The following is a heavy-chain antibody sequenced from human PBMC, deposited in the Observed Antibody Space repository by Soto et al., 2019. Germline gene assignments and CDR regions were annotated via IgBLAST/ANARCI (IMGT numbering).Heavy chain of an antibody. CDR3: ARRQLPGYYYYGMDV. D-gene: IGHD6-6*01. V-gene: IGHV3-21*01. CDR2: ISSSSSYI. CDR1: VFTFSSYS. J-gene: IGHJ6*02. Sequence: PGWSLRLSCAASVFTFSSYSMNWFRQAPGKGLEWVSSISSSSSYIYYADSVKGRFTISRDNAKNSLYLQMNSLRAEDTAVYYCARRQLPGYYYYGMDVWGQGTTVTVSS.